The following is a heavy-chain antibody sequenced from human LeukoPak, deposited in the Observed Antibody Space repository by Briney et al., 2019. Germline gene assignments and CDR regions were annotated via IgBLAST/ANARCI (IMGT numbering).Heavy chain of an antibody. CDR3: ARSRRGDIEIFGSRSGSSSAPNWFDP. Sequence: GGSLRLSCAASGFTFSSYSMNWVRQAPGKGLEWVSYISSSSSTIYYADSVKGRFTISRDNAKNSLYLQMNSLRAEDTAVYYCARSRRGDIEIFGSRSGSSSAPNWFDPWGQGTLVTVSS. V-gene: IGHV3-48*01. J-gene: IGHJ5*02. D-gene: IGHD6-6*01. CDR1: GFTFSSYS. CDR2: ISSSSSTI.